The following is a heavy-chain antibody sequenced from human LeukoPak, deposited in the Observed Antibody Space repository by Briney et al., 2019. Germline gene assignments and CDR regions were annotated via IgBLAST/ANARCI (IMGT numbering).Heavy chain of an antibody. CDR3: AKDAQRGFDYSNTLDK. CDR2: IWSDGTNR. D-gene: IGHD4-11*01. V-gene: IGHV3-33*06. J-gene: IGHJ4*02. Sequence: GGSLRLSCATSGFTFSHYGMRWVRQAPGKGLEWVAVIWSDGTNRYYGDPVKGRFTISRDNFQRTVYLQMDSLRAEDTAVYYCAKDAQRGFDYSNTLDKWGQGTLVTVSS. CDR1: GFTFSHYG.